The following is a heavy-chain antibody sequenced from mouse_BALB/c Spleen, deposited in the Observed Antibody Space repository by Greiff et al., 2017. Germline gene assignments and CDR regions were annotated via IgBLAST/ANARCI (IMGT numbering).Heavy chain of an antibody. Sequence: EVKLMESGGGLVQPGGSLKLSCAASGFTFSSYGMSWVRQTPDKRLELVATINSNGGSTYYPDSVKGRFTISRDNAKNTLYLQMSSLKSEDTAMYYCARDWGTSYAMDYWGQGTSVTVSS. J-gene: IGHJ4*01. CDR3: ARDWGTSYAMDY. D-gene: IGHD3-3*01. CDR2: INSNGGST. CDR1: GFTFSSYG. V-gene: IGHV5-6-3*01.